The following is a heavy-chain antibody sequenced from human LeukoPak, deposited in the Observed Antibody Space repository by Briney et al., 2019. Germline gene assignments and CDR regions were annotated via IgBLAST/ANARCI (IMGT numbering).Heavy chain of an antibody. Sequence: GGSPRLSCAASGFTFSSYAMSWVRQVPGKGLEWVSVISGSGDNTYYADSVKGRFTISRDNSKNMLYLQMNSLRAEDTAVYYCAKDSGPDDAFDIWGQGTMVTVSS. D-gene: IGHD3-10*01. J-gene: IGHJ3*02. CDR1: GFTFSSYA. CDR2: ISGSGDNT. CDR3: AKDSGPDDAFDI. V-gene: IGHV3-23*01.